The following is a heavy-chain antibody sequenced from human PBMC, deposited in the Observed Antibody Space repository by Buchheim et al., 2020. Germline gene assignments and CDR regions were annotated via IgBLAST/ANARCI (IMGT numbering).Heavy chain of an antibody. CDR1: GFALSSYG. CDR3: ARGGRVVAASNDY. CDR2: INSDGSST. D-gene: IGHD2-15*01. J-gene: IGHJ4*02. Sequence: AQLVASGGGVVQPGGSLRLSCAASGFALSSYGIHWVRQAPGKGLVWVSRINSDGSSTSYADSVKGRFTISRDNAKNTLYLQMNSLRAEDTAVYYCARGGRVVAASNDYWGQGTL. V-gene: IGHV3-74*02.